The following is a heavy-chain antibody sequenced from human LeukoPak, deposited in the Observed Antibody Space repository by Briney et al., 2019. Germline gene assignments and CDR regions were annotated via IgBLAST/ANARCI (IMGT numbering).Heavy chain of an antibody. CDR3: ARVGQQLVRSFDY. J-gene: IGHJ4*02. Sequence: SETLSLTCTVSGGSISSSSYYWGWIRQPPGKGLEWIGSIYYSGSTYYNPSLKSRVTISVDTSKNQFSLKLSSVTAADTAVYYCARVGQQLVRSFDYWGQGTLVTVSS. CDR1: GGSISSSSYY. CDR2: IYYSGST. V-gene: IGHV4-39*07. D-gene: IGHD6-13*01.